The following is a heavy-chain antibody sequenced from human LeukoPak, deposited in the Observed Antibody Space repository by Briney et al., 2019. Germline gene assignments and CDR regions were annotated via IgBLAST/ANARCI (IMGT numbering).Heavy chain of an antibody. CDR3: ARDKSPTAAFDI. V-gene: IGHV4-34*01. CDR2: INHSGST. J-gene: IGHJ3*02. CDR1: GGSFSGYY. Sequence: SETLSLTCAVSGGSFSGYYWSWIRQPPGKGLEWIGEINHSGSTNYNPSLKSRVTISVDTSKNQFSLKLSSVTAADTAVYYCARDKSPTAAFDIWGQGTMVTVSS.